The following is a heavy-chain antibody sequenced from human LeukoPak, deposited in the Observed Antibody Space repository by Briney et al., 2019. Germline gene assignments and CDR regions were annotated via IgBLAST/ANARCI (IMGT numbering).Heavy chain of an antibody. CDR2: IWFDGSNK. J-gene: IGHJ4*02. CDR3: ARDATGGGDCFFDY. CDR1: GFTFSSYS. D-gene: IGHD2-21*02. Sequence: GGSLRLSCAASGFTFSSYSMNWVRQAPGKGLEWVAVIWFDGSNKYYADSVKGRFTISRDNSKNTLFLQMNSLRVEDTAVYYCARDATGGGDCFFDYWGQGTLVTVSS. V-gene: IGHV3-33*08.